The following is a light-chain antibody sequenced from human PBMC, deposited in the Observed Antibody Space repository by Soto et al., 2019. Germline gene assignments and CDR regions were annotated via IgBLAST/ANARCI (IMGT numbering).Light chain of an antibody. V-gene: IGKV3-20*01. J-gene: IGKJ1*01. CDR2: GAF. CDR3: QQYGRSPWA. Sequence: EVVLTQAPGTLSLSPGERANLSCRASQSVSSRYLAWYQQKPGQAPRLLLDGAFSRATGIPDRFRDRGSGTVCTLTISKLEPEDFAVCYCQQYGRSPWAYGQATKVE. CDR1: QSVSSRY.